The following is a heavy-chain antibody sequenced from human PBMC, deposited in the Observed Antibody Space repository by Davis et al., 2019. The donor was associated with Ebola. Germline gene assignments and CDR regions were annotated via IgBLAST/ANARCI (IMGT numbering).Heavy chain of an antibody. V-gene: IGHV4-34*01. J-gene: IGHJ6*02. CDR1: GGSFSGYY. Sequence: SETLSLTCAVYGGSFSGYYWTWIRQPPGKGLEWIGSIYYSGSTYHNPSLKSRVSISVDTSKNQFSLKLSSVTAADTAVYYCARGHSYGSMVYGVDVWGQGTTVSVSS. CDR3: ARGHSYGSMVYGVDV. D-gene: IGHD5-18*01. CDR2: IYYSGST.